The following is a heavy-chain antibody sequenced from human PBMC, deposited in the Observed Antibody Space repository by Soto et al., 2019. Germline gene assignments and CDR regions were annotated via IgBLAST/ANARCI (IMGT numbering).Heavy chain of an antibody. J-gene: IGHJ4*02. CDR3: AKDGKGKKTNYDPHPAEDY. CDR2: ICGSGGST. Sequence: GGSLRLSCAASGFTFSSYAMSWVRQAPGKGLEWVSAICGSGGSTYYADSVKGRFTISRDNSKNTLYLQMNSLRAEDTAVYYCAKDGKGKKTNYDPHPAEDYWGQGTLVTVSS. V-gene: IGHV3-23*01. D-gene: IGHD3-3*01. CDR1: GFTFSSYA.